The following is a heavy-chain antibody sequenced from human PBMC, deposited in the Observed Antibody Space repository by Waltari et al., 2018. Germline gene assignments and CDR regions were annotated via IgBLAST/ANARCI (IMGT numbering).Heavy chain of an antibody. CDR1: GFSLSGSS. CDR2: IRSKANNYAT. CDR3: TRLGDYQLPLDY. D-gene: IGHD3-16*01. Sequence: DVQLVESGGGLVQPGGSLKLSCAASGFSLSGSSVHWVRQSSGKGLEWIGRIRSKANNYATDYTASVKGRFAISRDDSKNTTYLQMNSLKIGDTAVYYCTRLGDYQLPLDYWGRGTLVTVSS. J-gene: IGHJ4*02. V-gene: IGHV3-73*02.